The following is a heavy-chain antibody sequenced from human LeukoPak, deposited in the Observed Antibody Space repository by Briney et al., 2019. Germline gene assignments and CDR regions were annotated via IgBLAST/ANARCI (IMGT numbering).Heavy chain of an antibody. J-gene: IGHJ4*02. CDR3: TGGIMLRGVTTTLRDY. CDR2: INGYGNTT. Sequence: GGSLRLSCEVSGFTFSDHWMHWIRQVPGKGLVWVSRINGYGNTTTYAGFVKGRFTISRDNAKNTLYLQMNSLRVEDTALYCVTGGIMLRGVTTTLRDYWGQGTLVTVSS. D-gene: IGHD3-10*01. CDR1: GFTFSDHW. V-gene: IGHV3-74*01.